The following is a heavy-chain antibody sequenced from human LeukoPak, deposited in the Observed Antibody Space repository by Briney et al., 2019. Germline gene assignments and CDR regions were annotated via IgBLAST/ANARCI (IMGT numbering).Heavy chain of an antibody. CDR3: ASHSYYGSGSPPYGMDV. J-gene: IGHJ6*02. CDR1: GFTFSSYS. CDR2: ISSSSSYI. D-gene: IGHD3-10*01. V-gene: IGHV3-21*01. Sequence: GGSLRLSCAASGFTFSSYSMNWVRQAPAKGLEWVSSISSSSSYIYYADSVKGRFTISRDNAKNSLYLQMNSLRAEDTAVYYCASHSYYGSGSPPYGMDVWGQGTTVTVSS.